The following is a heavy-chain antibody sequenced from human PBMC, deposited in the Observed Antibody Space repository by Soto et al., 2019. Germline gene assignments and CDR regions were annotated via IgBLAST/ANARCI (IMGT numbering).Heavy chain of an antibody. V-gene: IGHV1-46*01. CDR1: GYTFTSYY. Sequence: GASVKVSCKASGYTFTSYYMHWVRQAPGQGLEWMGIINPSGGSTSYAQKFQGRVTMTRDTSTSTVYMELSSLRSEDTAVYYCARDTRFNGSYLYYYGMDVWGQGTTVTVSS. CDR3: ARDTRFNGSYLYYYGMDV. J-gene: IGHJ6*02. D-gene: IGHD1-26*01. CDR2: INPSGGST.